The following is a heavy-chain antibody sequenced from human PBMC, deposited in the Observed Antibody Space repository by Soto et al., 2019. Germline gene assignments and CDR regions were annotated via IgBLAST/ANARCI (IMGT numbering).Heavy chain of an antibody. J-gene: IGHJ2*01. V-gene: IGHV3-30-3*01. CDR2: ISYDGSNK. D-gene: IGHD6-19*01. CDR1: GFTFSSYA. CDR3: ARGPGIAVAGTDNDWYFDL. Sequence: QVQLVESGGGVVQPGRSLRLSCAASGFTFSSYAMHWVRQAPGKGLEWVAVISYDGSNKYYADSVKGRFTISRDNSKNTLYLQMNSLRAEDTAVYYCARGPGIAVAGTDNDWYFDLWGRGTLVTVSS.